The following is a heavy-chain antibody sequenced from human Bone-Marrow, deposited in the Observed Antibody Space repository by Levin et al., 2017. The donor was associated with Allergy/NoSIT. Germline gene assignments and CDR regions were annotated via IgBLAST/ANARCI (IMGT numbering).Heavy chain of an antibody. Sequence: PGGSLRLSCVASGFTFRSSGMHWIRQAPGKGLEWVSVISYDGNTKHYADSVRGRFTTSRDNSRNMVFLEMNSLTGEDSAVYYCATVSGYRDSTFGDYWGLGTLVIVSS. J-gene: IGHJ4*02. CDR1: GFTFRSSG. D-gene: IGHD5-18*01. CDR3: ATVSGYRDSTFGDY. CDR2: ISYDGNTK. V-gene: IGHV3-30*03.